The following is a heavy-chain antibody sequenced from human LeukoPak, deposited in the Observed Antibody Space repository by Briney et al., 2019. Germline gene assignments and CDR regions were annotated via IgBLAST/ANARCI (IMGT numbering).Heavy chain of an antibody. J-gene: IGHJ4*02. CDR2: ISGSGGST. D-gene: IGHD6-19*01. CDR1: GFTFSSYA. V-gene: IGHV3-23*01. Sequence: GRSLRLSCAASGFTFSSYAMSWVRQAPGKGLEWVSAISGSGGSTYYADSVKGRFTISRDNSKNTLYLQMNSLRAEDTAAYYCAKSPPSSGRSPFDYWGQGTLVTVSS. CDR3: AKSPPSSGRSPFDY.